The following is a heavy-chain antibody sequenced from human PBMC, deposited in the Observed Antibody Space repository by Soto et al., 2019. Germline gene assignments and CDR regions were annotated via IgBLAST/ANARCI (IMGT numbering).Heavy chain of an antibody. CDR3: ARDGPFVAVAGIVNYFDY. Sequence: VKVSCKASGYTFTSYAMHWVRQAPGQRLEWMGWINAGNGNTKYSQKFQGRVTITRDTSASTAYMELSSLRSEDTAVYYCARDGPFVAVAGIVNYFDYWGQGTLVTVSS. CDR1: GYTFTSYA. CDR2: INAGNGNT. D-gene: IGHD6-19*01. J-gene: IGHJ4*02. V-gene: IGHV1-3*01.